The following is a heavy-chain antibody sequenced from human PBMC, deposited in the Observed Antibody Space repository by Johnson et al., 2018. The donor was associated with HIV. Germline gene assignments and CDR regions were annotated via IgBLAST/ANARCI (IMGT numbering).Heavy chain of an antibody. CDR2: ISGSGTST. V-gene: IGHV3-23*04. CDR1: GFSVSSNH. J-gene: IGHJ3*01. CDR3: ANWPA. Sequence: VQLVESGGGLVQPGGSLRLSCAASGFSVSSNHMTWVRQAPGKGLEWVSAISGSGTSTYYADSVKGRFTISRDNSKNTLYLQMNSLRAEDTAVYYCANWPAWGQGTMVTVSS.